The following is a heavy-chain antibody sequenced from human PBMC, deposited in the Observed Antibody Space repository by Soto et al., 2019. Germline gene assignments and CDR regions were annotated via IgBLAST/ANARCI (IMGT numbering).Heavy chain of an antibody. J-gene: IGHJ4*02. CDR1: GYTFTSYG. V-gene: IGHV1-18*01. CDR3: ARASRTSDIPTFDY. Sequence: ASVKVSCKASGYTFTSYGISWVRQAPGQGLEWMGWISAYNGNTNYAQKLQGRVTMTTDTSTSTAYMELRSLRSDDTAVYYCARASRTSDIPTFDYWGQGTLVTVSS. D-gene: IGHD2-2*01. CDR2: ISAYNGNT.